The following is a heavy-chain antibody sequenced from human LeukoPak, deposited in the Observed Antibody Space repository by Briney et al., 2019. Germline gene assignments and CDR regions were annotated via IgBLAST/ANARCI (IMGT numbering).Heavy chain of an antibody. CDR2: ISYDGSNE. D-gene: IGHD1-26*01. Sequence: GGSLRLSCAASGFTFSSYVMHWVRQAPGKGLEWVAIISYDGSNEYYADSVKGRFTISRDNSKNTLYLQMNSLRAADTAVYYCARDKEVGATRLDYWGQGTLVTVSS. V-gene: IGHV3-30*04. CDR1: GFTFSSYV. CDR3: ARDKEVGATRLDY. J-gene: IGHJ4*02.